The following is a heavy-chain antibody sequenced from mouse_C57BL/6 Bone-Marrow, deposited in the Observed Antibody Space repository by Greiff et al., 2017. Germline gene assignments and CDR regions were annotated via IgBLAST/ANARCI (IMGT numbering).Heavy chain of an antibody. J-gene: IGHJ3*01. Sequence: EVHLVESGAELVRPGSSVKMSCKTSGYTFTSYGINWVKQRPGQGLEWIGYIYIGYGYTEYNEKFKGKSTLTSDTSARTAYMQLSSLTSEDSALYFCARSPRLRWFAYWGQGTLVTVSA. CDR3: ARSPRLRWFAY. CDR2: IYIGYGYT. CDR1: GYTFTSYG. D-gene: IGHD3-2*02. V-gene: IGHV1-58*01.